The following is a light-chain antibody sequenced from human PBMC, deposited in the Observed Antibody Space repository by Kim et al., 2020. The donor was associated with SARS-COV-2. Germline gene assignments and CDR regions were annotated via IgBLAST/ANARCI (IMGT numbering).Light chain of an antibody. Sequence: DIVMTQSPDSLAVSLGERATINFKSSQSVLYSSNNKNYLAWYQQKPGQPPKLLIYWASTRESGVHDRFSGSGSGTDFTLTISSLQAEDVAVYYCQQYDSTPLAFGGGSKVEIK. CDR1: QSVLYSSNNKNY. V-gene: IGKV4-1*01. CDR2: WAS. J-gene: IGKJ4*01. CDR3: QQYDSTPLA.